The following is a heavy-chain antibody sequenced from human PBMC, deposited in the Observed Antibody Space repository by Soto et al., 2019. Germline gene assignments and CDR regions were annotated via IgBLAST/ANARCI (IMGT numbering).Heavy chain of an antibody. CDR2: ISGSGGST. Sequence: GGSLRLSCAASGFTFSSYAMSWVRQAPGKGLEWVSAISGSGGSTYYADSVKGRFTISRDNSKNTLYLQMNSLRAEDTAVTYCAKAPLIVVVPAALDYWGQGTLVTVSS. CDR3: AKAPLIVVVPAALDY. CDR1: GFTFSSYA. J-gene: IGHJ4*02. D-gene: IGHD2-2*01. V-gene: IGHV3-23*01.